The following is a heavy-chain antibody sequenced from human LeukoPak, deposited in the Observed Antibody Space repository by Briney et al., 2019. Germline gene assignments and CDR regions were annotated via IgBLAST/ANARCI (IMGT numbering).Heavy chain of an antibody. CDR2: IYPGDSDT. D-gene: IGHD1-26*01. Sequence: GESLKISGKGSGYSFTSFWIAWVRQMPGKGLEWMGIIYPGDSDTRYSPSFEGQVTFSADKSISTAYLQWSSLKASDTAMYYCARGRYSGTYLSYFDYWAQGTLVTVSS. V-gene: IGHV5-51*01. CDR3: ARGRYSGTYLSYFDY. CDR1: GYSFTSFW. J-gene: IGHJ4*02.